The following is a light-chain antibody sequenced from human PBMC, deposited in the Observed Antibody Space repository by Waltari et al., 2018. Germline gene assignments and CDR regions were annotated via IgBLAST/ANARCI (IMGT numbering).Light chain of an antibody. CDR3: LQRSNWPLT. V-gene: IGKV3D-15*01. CDR1: RSVGSS. Sequence: EIVITQYPSTLSLSPGERATLSCRASRSVGSSLAWYQQNPGQDPRLLIYVASTRATGIPDMFSGSGSGTDFTLTISSLEPEDVGVYYCLQRSNWPLTFGGGTKVEIK. J-gene: IGKJ4*01. CDR2: VAS.